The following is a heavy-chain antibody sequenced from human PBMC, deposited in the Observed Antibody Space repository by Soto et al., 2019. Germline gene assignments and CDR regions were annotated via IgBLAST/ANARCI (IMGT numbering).Heavy chain of an antibody. J-gene: IGHJ4*02. CDR2: ISAHNGNT. CDR1: GYIFTTYG. Sequence: QVHLVQSGAEVKKPGASVKVSCKGSGYIFTTYGITWVRQAPGQGLEWMGWISAHNGNTNYAQKLQGRVTVTRDTSTRTAYMELRNLRSDDTAVYYCARGRYGDYWGQGALSPSPQ. V-gene: IGHV1-18*01. CDR3: ARGRYGDY. D-gene: IGHD1-1*01.